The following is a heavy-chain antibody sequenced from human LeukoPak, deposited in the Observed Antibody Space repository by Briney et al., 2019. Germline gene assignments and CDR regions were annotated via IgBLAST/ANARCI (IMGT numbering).Heavy chain of an antibody. CDR1: GGSFSGYY. J-gene: IGHJ5*02. CDR3: ARQSWQLWPAHWFDP. Sequence: SETLSLTCAVYGGSFSGYYWSWIRQPPGKGLEWIGEINHSGSTNYNPSLKSRVTISVDTSKNQFSLKLSSVTAADTAVYYCARQSWQLWPAHWFDPGAREPWSPSPQ. CDR2: INHSGST. D-gene: IGHD5-18*01. V-gene: IGHV4-34*01.